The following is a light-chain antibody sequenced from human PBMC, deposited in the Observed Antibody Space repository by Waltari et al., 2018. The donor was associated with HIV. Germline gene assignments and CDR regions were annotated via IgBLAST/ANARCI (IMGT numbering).Light chain of an antibody. Sequence: EIVLTQSPDFQSVNPKEKVTITCRASQSIGSSLHWYQQKPGQSPKLLIKYASQTFSGVPSRFSGSKSGTEFTLTISSLEPGDAATYFCHQSSGLPRTFGQGTKVEI. CDR1: QSIGSS. CDR2: YAS. V-gene: IGKV6-21*01. J-gene: IGKJ1*01. CDR3: HQSSGLPRT.